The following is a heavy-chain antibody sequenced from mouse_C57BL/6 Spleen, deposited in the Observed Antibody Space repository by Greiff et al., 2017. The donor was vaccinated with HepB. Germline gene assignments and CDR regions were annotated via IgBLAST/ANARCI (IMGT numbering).Heavy chain of an antibody. J-gene: IGHJ3*01. CDR1: GFTFSDYY. Sequence: DVKLVESGGGLVQPGGSLKLSCAASGFTFSDYYMYWVRQTPEKRLEWVAYISNGGGSTYYPDTVKGRFTISRDNAKNTLYLQMSRLKSEDTAMYYCASGIYDGYYEFAYWGQGTLVTVSA. D-gene: IGHD2-3*01. V-gene: IGHV5-12*01. CDR3: ASGIYDGYYEFAY. CDR2: ISNGGGST.